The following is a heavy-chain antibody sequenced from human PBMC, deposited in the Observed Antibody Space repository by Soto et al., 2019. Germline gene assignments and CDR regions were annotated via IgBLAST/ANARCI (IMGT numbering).Heavy chain of an antibody. CDR2: ISYDGSNK. D-gene: IGHD6-25*01. Sequence: QVQLVESGGGVVQPGRSLRLSCAASGFTFSSYGMHWVRQAPGKGLEWVAVISYDGSNKYYADSVKGRFTISRDNSKNTLYLQMNSLRAEDTAMYYCAKDRVGTARGDYGMDVWGQGTTVTVSS. J-gene: IGHJ6*02. V-gene: IGHV3-30*18. CDR3: AKDRVGTARGDYGMDV. CDR1: GFTFSSYG.